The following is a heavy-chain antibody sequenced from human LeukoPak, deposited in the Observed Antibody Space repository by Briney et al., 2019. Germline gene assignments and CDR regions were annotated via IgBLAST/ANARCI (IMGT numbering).Heavy chain of an antibody. J-gene: IGHJ4*02. V-gene: IGHV4-4*07. CDR2: SHGSGST. Sequence: SETLSLTCNVSGVSINIYYWSWLRQTPGKGLEWIGRSHGSGSTNYNPSLKNRVTMSLDTSKKSLSLSLTSVTAADTALCFCARDGDYDSGVFDVWGQGALVTVSS. D-gene: IGHD3-22*01. CDR1: GVSINIYY. CDR3: ARDGDYDSGVFDV.